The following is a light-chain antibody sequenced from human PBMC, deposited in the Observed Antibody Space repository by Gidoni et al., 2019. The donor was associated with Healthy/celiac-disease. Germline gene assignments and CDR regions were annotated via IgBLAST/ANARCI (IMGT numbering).Light chain of an antibody. CDR3: CSYAGSAV. Sequence: QSALTQPASVSGSPGQSITISCTGTSSDVGSYNLVSWYQQHPGKAPKLMIYEGSKRPSGVSNRFSGSKSGNTASLTIAGLQAEDEADYYGCSYAGSAVVGGGTQLTVL. V-gene: IGLV2-23*01. J-gene: IGLJ7*01. CDR1: SSDVGSYNL. CDR2: EGS.